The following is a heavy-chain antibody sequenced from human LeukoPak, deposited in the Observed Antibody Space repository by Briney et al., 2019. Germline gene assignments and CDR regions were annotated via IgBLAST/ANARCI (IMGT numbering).Heavy chain of an antibody. V-gene: IGHV3-73*01. Sequence: GGSLRLSCAASGFTFSGSAIHWLGQSSGKGLERVGQIYKKDKGYATATAYAASVKGRFTISRDDSINTAYLQMKSLKTEDTALYYCTSDSGTYNWFDPWGQGTLVTVSS. CDR1: GFTFSGSA. D-gene: IGHD1-26*01. CDR2: IYKKDKGYATAT. CDR3: TSDSGTYNWFDP. J-gene: IGHJ5*02.